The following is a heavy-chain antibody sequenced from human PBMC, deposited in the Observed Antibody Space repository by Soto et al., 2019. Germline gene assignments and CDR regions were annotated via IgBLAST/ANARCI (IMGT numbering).Heavy chain of an antibody. Sequence: QVQLVQSGAEVKKPGSSVKVSCTASGGTFSSNAISWVRQAPGQGLEWMGGIIPIYASPNYAQNFQGRVTVTADKATSTAYLELSRLKFADSAIYYCAVTVTGSRSPLAHWGRGTLVIGSS. V-gene: IGHV1-69*06. CDR3: AVTVTGSRSPLAH. CDR2: IIPIYASP. J-gene: IGHJ4*02. CDR1: GGTFSSNA. D-gene: IGHD3-9*01.